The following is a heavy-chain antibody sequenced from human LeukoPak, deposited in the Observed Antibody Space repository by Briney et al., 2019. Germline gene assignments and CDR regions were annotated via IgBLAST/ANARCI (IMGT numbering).Heavy chain of an antibody. V-gene: IGHV4-39*07. CDR1: GGSIRSSNYY. CDR2: IYYSGTT. D-gene: IGHD3-3*01. J-gene: IGHJ4*02. Sequence: SETLSLTCIVSGGSIRSSNYYWGWIRQPPGKGLEWIGSIYYSGTTYYNPSLKSRVTISVDTSKNQFSLKLSSVTAADTAVYYCATINYDFWIYFDYWGQGTLVTVSS. CDR3: ATINYDFWIYFDY.